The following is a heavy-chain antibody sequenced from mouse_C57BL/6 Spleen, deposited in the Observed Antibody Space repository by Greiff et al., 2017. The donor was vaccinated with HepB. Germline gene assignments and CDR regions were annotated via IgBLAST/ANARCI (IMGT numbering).Heavy chain of an antibody. J-gene: IGHJ1*03. CDR1: GYTFTSYW. CDR2: IYPGSGST. D-gene: IGHD2-4*01. CDR3: ARSGYDYDGGWYFDV. V-gene: IGHV1-55*01. Sequence: QVQLQQPGAELVKPGASVKMSCKASGYTFTSYWITWVKQRPGQGLEWIGDIYPGSGSTNYNEKFKSNATLTVDTSSSTAYMQLSSLTSEDSAVYYCARSGYDYDGGWYFDVWGTGTTVTVSS.